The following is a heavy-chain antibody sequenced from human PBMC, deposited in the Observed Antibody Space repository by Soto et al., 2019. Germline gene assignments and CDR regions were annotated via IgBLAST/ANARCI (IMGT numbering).Heavy chain of an antibody. D-gene: IGHD4-4*01. CDR3: ATQSYSNSGAYYYYAMDV. CDR2: IYQSGST. CDR1: GGSISSGGYS. J-gene: IGHJ6*02. Sequence: SETLSLTCAVSGGSISSGGYSWSWIRQPPGKGLEWIGYIYQSGSTYYNPSLKSRVTISVDRSRNQFSLKLSSVTAADTAVYFCATQSYSNSGAYYYYAMDVWGQGTTVTVSS. V-gene: IGHV4-30-2*01.